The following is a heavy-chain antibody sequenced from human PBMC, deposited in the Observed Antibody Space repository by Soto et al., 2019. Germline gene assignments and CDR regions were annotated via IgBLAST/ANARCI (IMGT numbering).Heavy chain of an antibody. D-gene: IGHD4-17*01. CDR1: GFSLSSGGAG. V-gene: IGHV2-5*01. J-gene: IGHJ5*02. CDR2: IYWNDDK. Sequence: LVNPTQTLTLTCTFSGFSLSSGGAGVGWIRQPPGKGLEWLALIYWNDDKRYSPSLKSRLTITKDTSKNQVVLLMTNMDPVDTATYYCAHRGYGNYPRDNWFDPWGQGTLVTVSS. CDR3: AHRGYGNYPRDNWFDP.